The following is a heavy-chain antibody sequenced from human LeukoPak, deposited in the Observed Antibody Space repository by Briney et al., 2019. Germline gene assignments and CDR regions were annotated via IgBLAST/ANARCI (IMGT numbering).Heavy chain of an antibody. CDR2: INHSGST. V-gene: IGHV4-34*01. Sequence: SETLSLTCAVYGGSFSGYYWSWIRQPPGKGLEWIGEINHSGSTNYNPSLKSRVSISVDTSKNQFSLKLSSVTAADTAVYYCARRRGVDGYNFWGQGTLVTVSS. D-gene: IGHD5-24*01. CDR3: ARRRGVDGYNF. J-gene: IGHJ4*02. CDR1: GGSFSGYY.